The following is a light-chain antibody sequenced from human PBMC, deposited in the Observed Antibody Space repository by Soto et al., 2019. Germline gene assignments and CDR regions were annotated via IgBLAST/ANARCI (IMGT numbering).Light chain of an antibody. Sequence: QSALTQPASVSGSPGQSITISCTGTSSDVGGFNYVSWYQQHPGKAPKLMLYDVTTRPSGVSYRFSGSQSGNTASLTLSGLQAEEEADYYCNSYTSSSTYVFGTGTKLTV. CDR2: DVT. CDR1: SSDVGGFNY. V-gene: IGLV2-14*03. CDR3: NSYTSSSTYV. J-gene: IGLJ1*01.